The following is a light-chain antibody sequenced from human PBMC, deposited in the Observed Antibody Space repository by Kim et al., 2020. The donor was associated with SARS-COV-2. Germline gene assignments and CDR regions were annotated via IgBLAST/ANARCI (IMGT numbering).Light chain of an antibody. CDR2: GKN. J-gene: IGLJ2*01. V-gene: IGLV3-19*01. CDR3: NSRDSNDNVV. CDR1: SLRSYY. Sequence: VALGRTVRITCQGDSLRSYYATWYQQKPGQAPILVIYGKNNRPSGIPVRFSGSSSGNTASLTITGTQAGDEADYYCNSRDSNDNVVFGGGTQLTVL.